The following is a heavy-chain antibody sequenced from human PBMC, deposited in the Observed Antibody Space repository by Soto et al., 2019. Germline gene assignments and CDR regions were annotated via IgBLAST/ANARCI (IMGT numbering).Heavy chain of an antibody. CDR2: ISGGGGST. D-gene: IGHD1-26*01. J-gene: IGHJ6*02. CDR3: AKVSLGALTFTDYYYYGLDV. V-gene: IGHV3-23*01. Sequence: SLRLSCAASGFTFSTYAMNWVRQAPGKGLEWASAISGGGGSTYYADSVKGRVTISRDNSKNTLYLQMNSLRAEDTAVYYCAKVSLGALTFTDYYYYGLDVWGQGTTVTVPS. CDR1: GFTFSTYA.